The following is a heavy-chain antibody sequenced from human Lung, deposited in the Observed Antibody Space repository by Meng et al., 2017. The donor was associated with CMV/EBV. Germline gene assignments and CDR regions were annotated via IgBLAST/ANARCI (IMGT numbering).Heavy chain of an antibody. D-gene: IGHD6-19*01. CDR3: AKGLRYYFGMDV. CDR2: IRWDGGST. J-gene: IGHJ6*02. V-gene: IGHV3-43D*03. Sequence: GESLKISCAASGFTFYDYAMHWVRQAPGKGLEWVSLIRWDGGSTYYADSVKGRFTISRDNSKNSLYLQMNSLRAEDTALYYCAKGLRYYFGMDVWGQGTTVTVSS. CDR1: GFTFYDYA.